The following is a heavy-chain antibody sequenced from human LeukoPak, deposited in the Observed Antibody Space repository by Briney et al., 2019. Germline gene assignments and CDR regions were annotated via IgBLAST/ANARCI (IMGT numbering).Heavy chain of an antibody. D-gene: IGHD6-19*01. CDR1: GGSFSGYY. J-gene: IGHJ4*02. Sequence: SETLSLTCAVYGGSFSGYYWSWIRQPPGKGLEWIGEINHSGSTNYNPSLKSRVTISVDTSKNQFSLKLSSVTAADTAVYYCARDGYSSGSWGQGTLVTVSS. V-gene: IGHV4-34*01. CDR3: ARDGYSSGS. CDR2: INHSGST.